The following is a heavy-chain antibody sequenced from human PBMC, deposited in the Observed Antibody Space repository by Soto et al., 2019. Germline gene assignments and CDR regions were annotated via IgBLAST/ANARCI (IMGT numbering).Heavy chain of an antibody. CDR2: ISYFGNT. J-gene: IGHJ4*02. V-gene: IGHV4-59*08. D-gene: IGHD5-18*01. CDR3: ARHGSTVDTEGAFDY. Sequence: SETLSLTCTVSGDSISPSSWSWVRQPPGKGPQWIGYISYFGNTNYNPSLKSRVTISLDTPKNQFSLKLRSVTAADTAMYFCARHGSTVDTEGAFDYWGQGTLVTVSS. CDR1: GDSISPSS.